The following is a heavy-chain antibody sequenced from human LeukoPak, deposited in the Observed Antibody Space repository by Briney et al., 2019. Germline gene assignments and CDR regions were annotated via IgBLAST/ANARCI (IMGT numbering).Heavy chain of an antibody. V-gene: IGHV1-2*02. CDR1: VYTFTDYY. Sequence: ASVTVSCTASVYTFTDYYMHWVRQAPGQGLEWMGWINPNSGGTNYAQKFQGRFTMTRDTSISTAYMELSRLRSDDTAVYYCARDAIGYYDSSGYAWFDPWGQGTLVTVSS. J-gene: IGHJ5*02. CDR3: ARDAIGYYDSSGYAWFDP. CDR2: INPNSGGT. D-gene: IGHD3-22*01.